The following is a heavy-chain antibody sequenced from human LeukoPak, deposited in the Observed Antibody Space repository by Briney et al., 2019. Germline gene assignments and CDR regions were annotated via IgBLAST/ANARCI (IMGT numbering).Heavy chain of an antibody. Sequence: GASVKVFCKVSGYTLTELSMHWVRQAPGKGLEWMGGFDPEDGETIYAQKFQGRVTMTEDTSTDTAYMELSSLRSEDTAVYYCAILRYNWNNLDPWGQGTLVTVSS. CDR1: GYTLTELS. CDR3: AILRYNWNNLDP. CDR2: FDPEDGET. D-gene: IGHD1-1*01. V-gene: IGHV1-24*01. J-gene: IGHJ5*02.